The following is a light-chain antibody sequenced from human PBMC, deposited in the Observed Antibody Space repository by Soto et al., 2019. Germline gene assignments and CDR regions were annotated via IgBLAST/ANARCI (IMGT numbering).Light chain of an antibody. CDR1: HTIASRS. CDR2: DTS. J-gene: IGKJ2*01. V-gene: IGKV3-20*01. Sequence: EIVLTQSPGTLSLSPGERATLSCRASHTIASRSLAWYQQKPGQAPSLLIYDTSSRATGIPDRFSGSGSGIDFTLTISRLEPEDFAVYYCQQYDSSMYTFGQGTKLEI. CDR3: QQYDSSMYT.